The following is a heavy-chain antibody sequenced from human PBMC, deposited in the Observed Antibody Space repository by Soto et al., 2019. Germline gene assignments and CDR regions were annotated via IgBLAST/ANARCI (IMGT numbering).Heavy chain of an antibody. CDR1: VFTFSNYG. D-gene: IGHD6-13*01. Sequence: GGSLRLSCAASVFTFSNYGMHWVRHSPGKGLEWVAVIWYDGSNKYYADSVKGRFTISRDNSKNTLYLQMNSLRAEDTAVYYCARDSIAAAPSPFDYWGQGTLVTVSS. CDR3: ARDSIAAAPSPFDY. J-gene: IGHJ4*02. CDR2: IWYDGSNK. V-gene: IGHV3-33*01.